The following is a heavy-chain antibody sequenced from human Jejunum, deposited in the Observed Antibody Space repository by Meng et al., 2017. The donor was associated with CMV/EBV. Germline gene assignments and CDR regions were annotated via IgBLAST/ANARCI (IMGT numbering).Heavy chain of an antibody. CDR3: AKDGGSYLDYYFDY. Sequence: EYTFIDYYMHWVRQAPGQGLEWMGWINPNTGDTNYAQKFQGRVTMTRDMSINTVYTELTRLRSDDTAVYYCAKDGGSYLDYYFDYWGQGTLVTVSS. V-gene: IGHV1-2*02. CDR2: INPNTGDT. D-gene: IGHD1-26*01. J-gene: IGHJ4*02. CDR1: EYTFIDYY.